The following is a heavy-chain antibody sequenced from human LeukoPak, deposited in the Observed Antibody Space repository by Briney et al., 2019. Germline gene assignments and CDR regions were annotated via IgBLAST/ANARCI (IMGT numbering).Heavy chain of an antibody. J-gene: IGHJ4*02. V-gene: IGHV3-23*01. CDR2: ISSSDGIT. CDR3: ARDGLHTAHFDY. CDR1: GFTFSSYA. Sequence: PGGSLRLSCAASGFTFSSYAMTWVRQAPGKGLEWVSRISSSDGITCYAASVKGRFTISRDNSKNTLYLQMNSLRDEDTAVYYCARDGLHTAHFDYWGQGTLVTVSS. D-gene: IGHD5-18*01.